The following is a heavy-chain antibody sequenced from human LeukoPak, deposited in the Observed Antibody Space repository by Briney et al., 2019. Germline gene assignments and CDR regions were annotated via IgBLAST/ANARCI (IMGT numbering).Heavy chain of an antibody. V-gene: IGHV4-4*07. Sequence: SETLSLTCSVSSGSIIRYHWSWIRHPAGKGLEWIGRLGTSGSPNYNPSLKSRVTMSVDTSKNQLSLKLSSVTGADTAVYYCARTRDTALNYFDVWGRGTLVTVSS. CDR2: LGTSGSP. CDR1: SGSIIRYH. CDR3: ARTRDTALNYFDV. J-gene: IGHJ2*01. D-gene: IGHD5-18*01.